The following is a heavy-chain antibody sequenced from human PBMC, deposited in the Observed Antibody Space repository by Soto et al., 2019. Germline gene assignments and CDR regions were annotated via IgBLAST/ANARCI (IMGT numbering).Heavy chain of an antibody. V-gene: IGHV1-2*02. D-gene: IGHD2-8*01. J-gene: IGHJ3*01. CDR3: AKDRVRTPNGADSFDV. CDR2: INPHGGGA. Sequence: QVQLVQSGAEVKKPGASVKVSCKASGYAFGAYYIYWVRQAPGQGLEWMGYINPHGGGARYVQEFRDRLTITTDTPNDTAYMELRSLTSDDTAIYYCAKDRVRTPNGADSFDVWGQGTSVTV. CDR1: GYAFGAYY.